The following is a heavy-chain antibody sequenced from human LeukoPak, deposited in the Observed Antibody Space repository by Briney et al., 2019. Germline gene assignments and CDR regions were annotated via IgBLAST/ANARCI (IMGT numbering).Heavy chain of an antibody. D-gene: IGHD6-13*01. V-gene: IGHV3-7*01. Sequence: GGSLRLSCAASGFTFSSYWMSWVRQAPGKGLEWVANIKQGGSEKYYVDSVKGRFTISRDNAKNSLYLQMNSLRAEDTAVYYCARELRLYSSSWYVTPHYYYGMDVWGQGTMVTVSS. CDR2: IKQGGSEK. CDR3: ARELRLYSSSWYVTPHYYYGMDV. CDR1: GFTFSSYW. J-gene: IGHJ6*02.